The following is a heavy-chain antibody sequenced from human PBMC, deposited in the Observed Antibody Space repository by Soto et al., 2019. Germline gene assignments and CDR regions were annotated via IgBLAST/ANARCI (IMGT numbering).Heavy chain of an antibody. CDR2: ISSGGRYI. J-gene: IGHJ6*02. D-gene: IGHD2-21*02. CDR1: GFTFSTYS. Sequence: PGGSLRLSCAASGFTFSTYSMNWVRQAPGKGLGWVSSISSGGRYIYYAESVKGRFTISRDNAKNSLSLQMSSLRAEDTAVYYCARDATPHVTVAYYYSYSMDVWGQGTTVTVSS. V-gene: IGHV3-21*01. CDR3: ARDATPHVTVAYYYSYSMDV.